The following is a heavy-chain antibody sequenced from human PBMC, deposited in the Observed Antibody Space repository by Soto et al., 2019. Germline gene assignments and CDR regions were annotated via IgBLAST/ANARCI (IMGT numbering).Heavy chain of an antibody. CDR1: GFTFSSYA. V-gene: IGHV3-23*01. CDR2: ISGSGGST. Sequence: PGGSLRLSCAASGFTFSSYAMSWVRQAPGKGLEWVSAISGSGGSTYYADSVKGRFTISRDNSKNTLYLQMNSLRAEDTAVYYCANPSGGVAVAGQFDYWGQGTLVTVSS. CDR3: ANPSGGVAVAGQFDY. D-gene: IGHD6-19*01. J-gene: IGHJ4*02.